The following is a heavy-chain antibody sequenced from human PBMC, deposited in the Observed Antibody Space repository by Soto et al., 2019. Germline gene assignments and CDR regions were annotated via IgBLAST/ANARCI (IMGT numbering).Heavy chain of an antibody. CDR1: GGSISSYY. D-gene: IGHD1-1*01. Sequence: QVQLQESGPGLVKPSETLSLTCTVSGGSISSYYWSWIRQPPGKGLEWIGYIYYSGSTNYNPSLKRRVPRSVDTSKNQFSLKLSSVTAADTAVYYCAIRYGYSFDYWGQGTLVTVSS. CDR3: AIRYGYSFDY. CDR2: IYYSGST. J-gene: IGHJ4*02. V-gene: IGHV4-59*08.